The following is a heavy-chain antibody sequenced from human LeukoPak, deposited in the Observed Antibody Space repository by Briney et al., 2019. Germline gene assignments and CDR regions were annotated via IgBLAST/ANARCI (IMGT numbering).Heavy chain of an antibody. CDR2: ISGVGGRT. CDR3: AKDHRWNDAPCYFDC. D-gene: IGHD1-1*01. V-gene: IGHV3-23*01. CDR1: GFTFSSYE. Sequence: PGGSLRLSCAASGFTFSSYEMNWVRQAPGKGLEWVSGISGVGGRTYYADSMQGRFTISSDTSRNTLYLQMNSLRVEDTAVYYCAKDHRWNDAPCYFDCWGQGTLVTVSS. J-gene: IGHJ4*02.